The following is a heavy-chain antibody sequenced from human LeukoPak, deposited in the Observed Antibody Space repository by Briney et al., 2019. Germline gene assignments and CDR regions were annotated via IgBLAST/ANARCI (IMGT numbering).Heavy chain of an antibody. V-gene: IGHV3-23*01. CDR3: AKNGDRGAYCSGGTCYPYYYYYMDV. CDR1: GFTFSRYW. CDR2: ISTTGGTT. J-gene: IGHJ6*03. Sequence: GGSLRLSCAASGFTFSRYWMSWVRQAPGRGLEWVSAISTTGGTTYYADSVRGRFTISRDNSRNTLYLQMNSLRAEDTAIYYCAKNGDRGAYCSGGTCYPYYYYYMDVWGKGTTVTISS. D-gene: IGHD2-15*01.